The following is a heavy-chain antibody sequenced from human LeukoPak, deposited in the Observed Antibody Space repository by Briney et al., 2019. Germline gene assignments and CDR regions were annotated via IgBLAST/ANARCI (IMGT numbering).Heavy chain of an antibody. CDR2: VDPEDGET. CDR1: GYTFTGYY. V-gene: IGHV1-69-2*01. CDR3: ATVARSSITIFGVALLH. D-gene: IGHD3-3*01. Sequence: ASVKVSCKASGYTFTGYYMHWVQQAPGKGLEWVGLVDPEDGETIYAEKFQGRVTITADTSTDTAYMELSSLRSEDMAVYYCATVARSSITIFGVALLHWGQGTLVTVSS. J-gene: IGHJ4*02.